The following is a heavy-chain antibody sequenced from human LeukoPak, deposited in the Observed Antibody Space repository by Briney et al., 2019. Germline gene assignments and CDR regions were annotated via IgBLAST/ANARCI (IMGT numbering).Heavy chain of an antibody. CDR1: GGSISRNY. J-gene: IGHJ3*02. D-gene: IGHD3-22*01. V-gene: IGHV4-59*12. CDR3: AKSNGYGLIDI. Sequence: SETLSLTCTVSGGSISRNYWSWIRQPPGKGLEWIGYIYYSGSTNYNPSLKSRVTISLDTSRNQFSLKLNSVTAADTAVYYCAKSNGYGLIDIWGQGTMVTVSS. CDR2: IYYSGST.